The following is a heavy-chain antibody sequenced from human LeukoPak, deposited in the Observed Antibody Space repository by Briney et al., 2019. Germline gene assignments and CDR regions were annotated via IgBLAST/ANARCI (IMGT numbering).Heavy chain of an antibody. J-gene: IGHJ5*02. CDR3: AKGAGTDRT. V-gene: IGHV3-48*01. CDR1: GFTFSSYS. Sequence: GGSLRLSCAASGFTFSSYSMNWVRQAPGKGLEWLSYISGDSRTISYADSVKGRFTISRDNSKNTLYLQMNSLRAEDTAVYYCAKGAGTDRTWGQGTLVTVSS. CDR2: ISGDSRTI.